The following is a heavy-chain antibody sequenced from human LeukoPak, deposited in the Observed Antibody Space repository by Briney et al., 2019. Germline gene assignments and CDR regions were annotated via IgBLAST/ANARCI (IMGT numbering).Heavy chain of an antibody. D-gene: IGHD6-19*01. V-gene: IGHV3-30-3*01. CDR2: ISYDGSNK. Sequence: PGGSLRLSCAASGFTFISYAMHWVRQAPGKGLEWVAVISYDGSNKYYADSVKGRFTISRDNSKNTLYLQMNSLRAEDTAVYYCARVRYSSGWYSVADYWGQGTLVTVSS. CDR3: ARVRYSSGWYSVADY. J-gene: IGHJ4*02. CDR1: GFTFISYA.